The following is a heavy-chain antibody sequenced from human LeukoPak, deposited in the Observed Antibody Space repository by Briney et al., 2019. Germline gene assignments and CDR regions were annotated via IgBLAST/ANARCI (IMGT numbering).Heavy chain of an antibody. CDR1: GFTINTFT. CDR3: ASSQRGVVMYYFDY. CDR2: IRGAEGGT. J-gene: IGHJ4*02. V-gene: IGHV3-23*01. D-gene: IGHD3-3*01. Sequence: PGGSLRLSCAASGFTINTFTMNWVRQAPGKGLEWVSTIRGAEGGTYYADSVKGRFTISRDNFENTLYLQMNYLRAEDTAVYYCASSQRGVVMYYFDYWGQGTLVTVSS.